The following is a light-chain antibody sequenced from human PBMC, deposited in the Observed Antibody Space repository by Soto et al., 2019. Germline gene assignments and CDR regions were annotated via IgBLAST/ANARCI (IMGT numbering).Light chain of an antibody. CDR3: ATWDTSLYSVV. CDR1: SSNIGSAY. V-gene: IGLV1-51*01. Sequence: QSVLTQPPSVSAAPGQKVTISCSGSSSNIGSAYVSWYQQLPGTAPKFLIYDNNKRPSGIPDRFSGSKSGTSATLGITGLQTGDEADYYCATWDTSLYSVVFGGGTKLTVL. CDR2: DNN. J-gene: IGLJ2*01.